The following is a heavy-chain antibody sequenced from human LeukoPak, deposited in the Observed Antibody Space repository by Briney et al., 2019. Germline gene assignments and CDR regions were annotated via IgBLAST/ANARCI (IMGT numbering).Heavy chain of an antibody. CDR3: ACRGGDCYNDAFDI. Sequence: SQTLSLTCAVYGASFSGYYWSWIRQPPGKGLEWIGEINHSGSTNYNPSLKSRVTISVDTSKTQFSLKLSSVTAADTAVYYCACRGGDCYNDAFDIWGQGTMVTVSS. CDR2: INHSGST. D-gene: IGHD2-21*02. J-gene: IGHJ3*02. CDR1: GASFSGYY. V-gene: IGHV4-34*01.